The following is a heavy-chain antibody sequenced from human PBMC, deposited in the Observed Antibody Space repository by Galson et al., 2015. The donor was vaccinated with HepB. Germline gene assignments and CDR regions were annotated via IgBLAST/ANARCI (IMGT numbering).Heavy chain of an antibody. Sequence: SVKVSCKASGGTFSSYAISWVRQAPGQGLEWMGGIIPIFGTANYAQKFQGRVTITADESTSTAYMELSSLRSEDTAVYYCARDRRRYYDFWSGYYTDYYYYMDVWGKGTTVTVSS. D-gene: IGHD3-3*01. CDR1: GGTFSSYA. V-gene: IGHV1-69*13. CDR3: ARDRRRYYDFWSGYYTDYYYYMDV. J-gene: IGHJ6*03. CDR2: IIPIFGTA.